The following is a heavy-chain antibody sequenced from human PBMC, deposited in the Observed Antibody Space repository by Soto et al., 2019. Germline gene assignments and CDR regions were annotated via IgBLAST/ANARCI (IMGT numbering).Heavy chain of an antibody. Sequence: PGGSLRHSCAASGFTLSDYSMSWVRQAPGKGLEWVSYISSSSSTIYYADTVKGRFTISRDNAKNSMYLQMNSLIAVDTAVYYCARVRPGSYFDYWGQGTLVTVSS. D-gene: IGHD3-10*01. V-gene: IGHV3-48*01. CDR1: GFTLSDYS. CDR3: ARVRPGSYFDY. J-gene: IGHJ4*02. CDR2: ISSSSSTI.